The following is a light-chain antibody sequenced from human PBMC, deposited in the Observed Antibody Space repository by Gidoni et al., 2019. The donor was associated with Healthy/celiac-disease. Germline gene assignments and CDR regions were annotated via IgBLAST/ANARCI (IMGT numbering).Light chain of an antibody. CDR1: QSLLHSNGYNY. Sequence: DIVMTQSPLSLPVTPGEPASISCRSSQSLLHSNGYNYLDWYLQKPGQSPQLLIYLGSNRASGVPGRCSGSGSGTDFTLKISRVEAEYVGVYYCMQALQTPWTFGQGTKVEIK. V-gene: IGKV2-28*01. J-gene: IGKJ1*01. CDR3: MQALQTPWT. CDR2: LGS.